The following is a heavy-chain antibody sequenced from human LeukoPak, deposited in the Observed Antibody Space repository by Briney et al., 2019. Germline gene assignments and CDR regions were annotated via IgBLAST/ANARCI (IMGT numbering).Heavy chain of an antibody. Sequence: PGGSLRLSCAAARFTFSSYAMSWVRQAPGKGLEWFSAISGGSADYADSVKGRFSISIDNSKNTLYLQMNSLRAEDTAVYYCAKDRSSRYDFWSGSFSHYYYYYMDVWGKGTRSPSP. V-gene: IGHV3-23*01. CDR2: ISGGSA. CDR1: RFTFSSYA. D-gene: IGHD3-3*01. J-gene: IGHJ6*03. CDR3: AKDRSSRYDFWSGSFSHYYYYYMDV.